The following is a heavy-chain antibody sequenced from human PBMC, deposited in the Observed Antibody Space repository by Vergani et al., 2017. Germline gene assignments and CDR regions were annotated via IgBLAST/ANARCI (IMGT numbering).Heavy chain of an antibody. CDR1: GYTFTSYD. CDR2: MNPNSGNT. V-gene: IGHV1-8*01. Sequence: QVQLVQSGAEVKKPGASVKVSCKASGYTFTSYDINWVRQATGQGLEWMGWMNPNSGNTGYAQKFQGRVTMTRNTSISTAYMELSSLRSEDTAVYYCARDRTVTGYYYYGMDVWGQGTTVTVSS. CDR3: ARDRTVTGYYYYGMDV. J-gene: IGHJ6*02. D-gene: IGHD4-11*01.